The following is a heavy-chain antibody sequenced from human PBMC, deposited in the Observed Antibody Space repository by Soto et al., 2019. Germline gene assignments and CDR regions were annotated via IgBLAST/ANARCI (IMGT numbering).Heavy chain of an antibody. V-gene: IGHV3-33*08. D-gene: IGHD2-2*01. CDR3: ARMCHCRSDSCYYYYYYMEV. J-gene: IGHJ6*03. CDR2: IWYDGSNK. CDR1: GGTIIDYG. Sequence: RVSNAAVGGTIIDYGIHWIRKETGKGLEWVAVIWYDGSNKYYADSVKGRFTISRDNSKNTLYLQMNSLRAEDTAVYYCARMCHCRSDSCYYYYYYMEVWGKGTTVTVFS.